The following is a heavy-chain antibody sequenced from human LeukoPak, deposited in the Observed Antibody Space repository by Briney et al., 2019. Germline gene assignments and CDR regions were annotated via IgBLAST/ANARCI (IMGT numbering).Heavy chain of an antibody. Sequence: SETLSLTCAVSGYSISSGYYWGWIRQPPGNGLEWIGSIYHSGSTYYNPSLKSRVTISVDTSKNQFSLKLSSVTAADTAVYYCARLSQQLGDFDYWGQGTLVTVSS. D-gene: IGHD6-13*01. CDR3: ARLSQQLGDFDY. J-gene: IGHJ4*02. V-gene: IGHV4-38-2*01. CDR2: IYHSGST. CDR1: GYSISSGYY.